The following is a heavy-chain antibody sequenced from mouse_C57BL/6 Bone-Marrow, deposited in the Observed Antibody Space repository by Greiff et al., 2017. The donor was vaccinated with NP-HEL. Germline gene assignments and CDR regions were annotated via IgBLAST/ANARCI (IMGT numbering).Heavy chain of an antibody. CDR3: ARHYGKRGNYFDY. CDR1: GFTFSDYG. D-gene: IGHD2-1*01. V-gene: IGHV5-17*01. J-gene: IGHJ2*01. CDR2: ISSGSRTI. Sequence: VQLKESGGGLVKPGGSLKLSCAASGFTFSDYGMHWVRQAPEKGLEWVAYISSGSRTIYYADTVKGRFTISRGNAKNTLFLQMTSLRSEDTAMYYCARHYGKRGNYFDYWGQGTTLTVSS.